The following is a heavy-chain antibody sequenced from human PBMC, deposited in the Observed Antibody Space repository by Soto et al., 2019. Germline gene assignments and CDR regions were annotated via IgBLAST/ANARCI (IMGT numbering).Heavy chain of an antibody. D-gene: IGHD3-22*01. CDR1: GFTVSSSY. V-gene: IGHV3-53*01. J-gene: IGHJ4*02. CDR2: LYSGGTT. Sequence: EVQLVESGGGLIQPGGSLRLSCAASGFTVSSSYMSWVRQAPGKGLEWVSVLYSGGTTYYADSVKGRFTISRDESKNTLYLQMNSLRAEDTALYYCARDRPSDHYDSNTWAPFYYWGQGALVTVSA. CDR3: ARDRPSDHYDSNTWAPFYY.